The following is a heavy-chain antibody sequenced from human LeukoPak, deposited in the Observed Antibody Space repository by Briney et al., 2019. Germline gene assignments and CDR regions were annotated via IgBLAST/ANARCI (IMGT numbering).Heavy chain of an antibody. D-gene: IGHD3-3*01. CDR3: ARDLTTIFVSPDDY. Sequence: GGSLRLSCAASGFTFSSYAMSWVRQAPGKGLEWVSAISGSGGSTYYADSVKGRFTISRDNSKNSLYLQMNSLRAEDTAVYYCARDLTTIFVSPDDYWGQGTLVTVSS. V-gene: IGHV3-23*01. CDR1: GFTFSSYA. CDR2: ISGSGGST. J-gene: IGHJ4*02.